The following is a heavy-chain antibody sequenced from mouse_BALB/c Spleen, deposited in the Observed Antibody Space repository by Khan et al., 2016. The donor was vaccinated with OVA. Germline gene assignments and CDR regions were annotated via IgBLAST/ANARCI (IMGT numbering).Heavy chain of an antibody. Sequence: QIQLVQSGPELKKPGETVKISCKASGYTFTNYGMNWVKQAPGKGLEWMGWINTYTGEPTYVDDFKGRFAFSLETSASTAYLQINNLKDEDTATYFCARPPYFSEVMVYWGQGTSVTVSS. V-gene: IGHV9-3-1*01. CDR2: INTYTGEP. CDR3: ARPPYFSEVMVY. J-gene: IGHJ4*01. CDR1: GYTFTNYG. D-gene: IGHD2-10*01.